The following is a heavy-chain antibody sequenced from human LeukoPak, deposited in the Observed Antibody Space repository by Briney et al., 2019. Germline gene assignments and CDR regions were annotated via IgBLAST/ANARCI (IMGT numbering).Heavy chain of an antibody. CDR2: IYYSGST. CDR1: GGSISSGSYY. CDR3: ARRLRRTHYFDS. V-gene: IGHV4-39*02. J-gene: IGHJ4*02. Sequence: PSETLSLTCTVSGGSISSGSYYWGWIRQPPGKGLEWIGTIYYSGSTFYNPSFESRVAISVDTSQNHFFLRLSSVTAADTAVYYCARRLRRTHYFDSWGQGTLVTVSS. D-gene: IGHD1/OR15-1a*01.